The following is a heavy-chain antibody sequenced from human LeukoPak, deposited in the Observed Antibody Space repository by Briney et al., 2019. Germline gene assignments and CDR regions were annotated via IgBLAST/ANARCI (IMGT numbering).Heavy chain of an antibody. CDR2: IYYSGST. D-gene: IGHD5-18*01. CDR1: GGSISSYY. J-gene: IGHJ3*02. Sequence: SETLSLTCTVSGGSISSYYWSWIRQPPGKGLEWIGYIYYSGSTNYNPSLKSRVTISVDTSKNQFSLKLSSVTAADTAVYYCAREGYSYGPGGSAFDIWGQGTMVTVSS. CDR3: AREGYSYGPGGSAFDI. V-gene: IGHV4-59*01.